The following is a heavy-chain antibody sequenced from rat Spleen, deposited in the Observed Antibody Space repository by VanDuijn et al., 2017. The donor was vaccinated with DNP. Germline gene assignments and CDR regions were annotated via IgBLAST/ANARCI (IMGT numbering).Heavy chain of an antibody. Sequence: QVQLQQSGAELAKPGSSVKISCKASGYTFTSYYMSWIKQTTGQGLEYIGYINTGSGGSRYNEKFKDKATLTVDRSSSTAFMQLSSLTPEDSAVYYCARPIAHFSSYTPFNWFTYWGQGTPVTVSS. V-gene: IGHV1-43*01. J-gene: IGHJ3*01. D-gene: IGHD1-2*01. CDR2: INTGSGGS. CDR3: ARPIAHFSSYTPFNWFTY. CDR1: GYTFTSYY.